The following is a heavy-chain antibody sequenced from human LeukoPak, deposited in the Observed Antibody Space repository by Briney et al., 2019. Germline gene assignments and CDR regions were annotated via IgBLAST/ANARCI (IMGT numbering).Heavy chain of an antibody. J-gene: IGHJ6*03. V-gene: IGHV4-59*01. CDR2: IYYSGST. Sequence: PSETLSLTCTVSGGSISSYYWSWIRQPPGKGLEWIGYIYYSGSTNYNPSLKSRVTISVDTSKNQFSLKLSSVTAADTAVYYCAGEQLLWFGELSSERYYMDVWGKGTTVTISS. CDR3: AGEQLLWFGELSSERYYMDV. D-gene: IGHD3-10*01. CDR1: GGSISSYY.